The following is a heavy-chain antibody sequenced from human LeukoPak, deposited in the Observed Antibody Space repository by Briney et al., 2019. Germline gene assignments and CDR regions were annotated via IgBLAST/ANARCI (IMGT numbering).Heavy chain of an antibody. J-gene: IGHJ4*02. CDR1: GFTFSSYG. V-gene: IGHV3-30*02. CDR2: IRYDGSDK. D-gene: IGHD3-10*01. Sequence: GGSLRLSCAASGFTFSSYGMHWVRQAAGKGLEWEAFIRYDGSDKYYADSVKGRFTISRDNSKNTLYLQMNSLRAEDTAAYYCANLPIRGSGSYYTDYWGQGTLVTVSS. CDR3: ANLPIRGSGSYYTDY.